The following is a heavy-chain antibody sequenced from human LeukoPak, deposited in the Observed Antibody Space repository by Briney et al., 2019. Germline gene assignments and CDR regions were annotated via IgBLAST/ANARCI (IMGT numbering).Heavy chain of an antibody. Sequence: SETLSLTCTVSGGSISSSSYYWGWIRQPPGRGLEWIGRIYYSGTTYYNPSLKSRVTISVDTSKNQFSLTLSSVTAADTAVFYCARLWVTARDAFDIWGQGTMVTVSS. CDR2: IYYSGTT. CDR3: ARLWVTARDAFDI. J-gene: IGHJ3*02. V-gene: IGHV4-39*01. CDR1: GGSISSSSYY. D-gene: IGHD1-26*01.